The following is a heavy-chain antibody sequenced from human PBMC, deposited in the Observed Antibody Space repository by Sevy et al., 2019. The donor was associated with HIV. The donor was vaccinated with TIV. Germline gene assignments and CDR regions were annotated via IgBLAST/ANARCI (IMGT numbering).Heavy chain of an antibody. CDR1: GFTFSNYY. J-gene: IGHJ4*02. CDR3: VRDGSGGNWIFDY. Sequence: GGSLRLSCAASGFTFSNYYMNWVRQGPGKGLVWVARLNGDGSDINYADSVRGRFTISRDNTKNTLYLQMNTLRVEDTALYYCVRDGSGGNWIFDYWGQGTLVTVSS. CDR2: LNGDGSDI. D-gene: IGHD2-21*01. V-gene: IGHV3-74*01.